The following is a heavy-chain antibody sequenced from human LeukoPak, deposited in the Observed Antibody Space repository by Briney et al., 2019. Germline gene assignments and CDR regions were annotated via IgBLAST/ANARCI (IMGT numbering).Heavy chain of an antibody. V-gene: IGHV3-48*01. J-gene: IGHJ5*02. CDR2: ISPSGGNT. Sequence: GGSLRHSCAGSGFTFSDYWVDWVPQAPGKGLQWLAYISPSGGNTLYADSVKGRFTISRDNAKNTLHLQMDSLTVEDTAVYYCAVSNWMDPWGQGTLVTVPS. CDR1: GFTFSDYW. CDR3: AVSNWMDP.